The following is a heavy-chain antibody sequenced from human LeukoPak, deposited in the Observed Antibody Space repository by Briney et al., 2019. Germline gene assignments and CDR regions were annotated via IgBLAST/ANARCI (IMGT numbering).Heavy chain of an antibody. CDR2: ISGSGGST. J-gene: IGHJ5*02. Sequence: GGSLRLSCAASGFTFSSYAMSWVRQAPGKGLEWVSAISGSGGSTYYADSVKGRFTISRDNSKNTLYLQMNSLRAEDTAVYYCAKPTNYYGSGSYYKFWFDPWGQGTLVTVSS. CDR3: AKPTNYYGSGSYYKFWFDP. V-gene: IGHV3-23*01. D-gene: IGHD3-10*01. CDR1: GFTFSSYA.